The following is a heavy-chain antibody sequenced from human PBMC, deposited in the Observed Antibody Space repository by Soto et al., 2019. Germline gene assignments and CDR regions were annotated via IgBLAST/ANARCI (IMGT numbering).Heavy chain of an antibody. D-gene: IGHD3-10*01. Sequence: GGSLRLSCEGSGFTFSTYAMAWVRQAPGKGLEWVSAVSSSSSYIYYADSVKGRFTISRDNAKNTLYLQMNSLRAEDTAVYYCARDTYYYGSGSYSPWGQGTLVTVSS. J-gene: IGHJ5*02. CDR2: VSSSSSYI. V-gene: IGHV3-21*01. CDR1: GFTFSTYA. CDR3: ARDTYYYGSGSYSP.